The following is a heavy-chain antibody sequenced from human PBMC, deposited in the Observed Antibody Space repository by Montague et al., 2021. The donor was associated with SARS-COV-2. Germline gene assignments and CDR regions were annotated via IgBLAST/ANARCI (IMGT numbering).Heavy chain of an antibody. Sequence: TLSLTCTVSGGSISSGGYYWSWTRQHPGKGLEWIGYIYYSGSTYYNPSLKSRVTISVDTSKNQFSLKLSSVTAADTAVYYCARATRSIVVLNWFDPWGQGTLVTVSS. V-gene: IGHV4-31*03. CDR3: ARATRSIVVLNWFDP. CDR1: GGSISSGGYY. D-gene: IGHD3-22*01. J-gene: IGHJ5*02. CDR2: IYYSGST.